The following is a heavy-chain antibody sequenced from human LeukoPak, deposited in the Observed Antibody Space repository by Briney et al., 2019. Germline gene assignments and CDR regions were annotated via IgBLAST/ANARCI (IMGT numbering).Heavy chain of an antibody. V-gene: IGHV3-7*04. Sequence: GGSLRLSCAASGFTFSSYSMNWVRQAPGKGLEWVASINFDESAKHHVDSVKGRFTISRDNARNSVFLQMNSLRAEDTAVYFCTRVTTNGYFEYWGQGILVTVSS. CDR1: GFTFSSYS. D-gene: IGHD1-1*01. CDR3: TRVTTNGYFEY. CDR2: INFDESAK. J-gene: IGHJ4*02.